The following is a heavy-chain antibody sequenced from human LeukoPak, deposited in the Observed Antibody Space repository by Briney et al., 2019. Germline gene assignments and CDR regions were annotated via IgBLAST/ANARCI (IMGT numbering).Heavy chain of an antibody. CDR1: GGSISSYY. CDR3: AREGHGGGSYDY. V-gene: IGHV4-59*01. J-gene: IGHJ4*02. CDR2: IYYSGST. Sequence: PSETLSLTCTVSGGSISSYYWSWIRQPPGKGLEWIGYIYYSGSTNYNPSLKSRVTISVDTSKNQFSLKLSSVTAADTAVYYCAREGHGGGSYDYWGQGTLVTVSS. D-gene: IGHD1-26*01.